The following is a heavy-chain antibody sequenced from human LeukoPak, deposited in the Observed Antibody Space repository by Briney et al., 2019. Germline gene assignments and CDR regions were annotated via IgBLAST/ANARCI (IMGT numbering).Heavy chain of an antibody. D-gene: IGHD5-18*01. V-gene: IGHV3-53*01. Sequence: GGSLRLSCAASGFTVSSNYMSWVRQAPGKGLEWVSVIYSGGSTYYADSVKGRFTISRDNSKNTLYLQMNSLRAEDTAVYYCARGIQLWFPFDYWGQGTLVTVSS. CDR1: GFTVSSNY. J-gene: IGHJ4*02. CDR3: ARGIQLWFPFDY. CDR2: IYSGGST.